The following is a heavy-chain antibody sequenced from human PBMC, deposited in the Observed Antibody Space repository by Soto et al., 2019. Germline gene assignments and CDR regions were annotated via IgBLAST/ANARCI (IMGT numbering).Heavy chain of an antibody. CDR2: ISGSGGST. J-gene: IGHJ2*01. CDR1: GFTFSSYA. Sequence: EVQLLESGGGLVQPGGSLRLSCAASGFTFSSYAMNWVRQAPGKGLEWVSVISGSGGSTYFADAVKGRFTISRDNSKKTLYLQMNSMRGEDTAVYYCAKRTVGWYLDLWGRGTLVTVSS. CDR3: AKRTVGWYLDL. D-gene: IGHD4-17*01. V-gene: IGHV3-23*01.